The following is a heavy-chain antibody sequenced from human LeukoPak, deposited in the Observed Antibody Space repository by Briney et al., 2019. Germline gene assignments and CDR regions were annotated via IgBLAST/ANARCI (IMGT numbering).Heavy chain of an antibody. J-gene: IGHJ4*02. V-gene: IGHV1-18*01. CDR3: ARVWGDDSSGYFDY. Sequence: ASVKVSCKASGYTFTSYGISWVRQAPGQGLEWMGWISAYNGNTNYAQKLQGGVTMTTDTSTSTAYMELRSLRSDDTAVYYCARVWGDDSSGYFDYWGQGTLVTVSS. CDR2: ISAYNGNT. CDR1: GYTFTSYG. D-gene: IGHD3-22*01.